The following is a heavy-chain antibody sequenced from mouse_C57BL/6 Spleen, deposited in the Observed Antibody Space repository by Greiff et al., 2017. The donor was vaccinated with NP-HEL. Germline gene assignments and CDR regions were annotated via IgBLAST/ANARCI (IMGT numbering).Heavy chain of an antibody. Sequence: QVQLKQPGAELVKPGASVKMSCKASGYTFTSYWITWVKQRPGQGLEWIGDIYPGSGSTNYNEKFKSKATLTVDTSSSTAYMQLSSLTSEDSAVYYGARHSGCYVWYFDVWGTGTTVTVSS. CDR3: ARHSGCYVWYFDV. V-gene: IGHV1-55*01. CDR2: IYPGSGST. D-gene: IGHD3-1*01. J-gene: IGHJ1*03. CDR1: GYTFTSYW.